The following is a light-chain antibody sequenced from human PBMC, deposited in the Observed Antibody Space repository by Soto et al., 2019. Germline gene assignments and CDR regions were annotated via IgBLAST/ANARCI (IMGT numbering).Light chain of an antibody. CDR2: EVS. V-gene: IGLV2-14*01. J-gene: IGLJ1*01. CDR3: SSYTTGSTLYV. Sequence: QSALTQPASESGSPGQSITISCTGSSNDIGAYKYVSWYQQYPGKAPKLIIFEVSNRPSGVSNRFSGSKSGNTASLTIAGLQAEDEADYHCSSYTTGSTLYVFGGGTKLTVL. CDR1: SNDIGAYKY.